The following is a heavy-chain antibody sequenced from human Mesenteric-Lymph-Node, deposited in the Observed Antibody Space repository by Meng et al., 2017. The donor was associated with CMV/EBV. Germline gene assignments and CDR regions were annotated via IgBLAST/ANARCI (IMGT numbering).Heavy chain of an antibody. CDR3: ARIRGSPTTRLDY. CDR1: RYSFTAYY. Sequence: ASVKVSCKASRYSFTAYYVHWVRPAPGQGLEWMGWLHPDSGATYSAQRFQGRVTMTRDTSIGTAYMELRSLRSDDTAVYYCARIRGSPTTRLDYWGQGTLVTVSS. J-gene: IGHJ4*02. D-gene: IGHD3-10*01. V-gene: IGHV1-2*02. CDR2: LHPDSGAT.